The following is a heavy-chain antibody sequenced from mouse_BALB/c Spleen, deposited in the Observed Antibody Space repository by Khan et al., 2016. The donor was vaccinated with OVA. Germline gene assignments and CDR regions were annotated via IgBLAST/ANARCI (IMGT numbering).Heavy chain of an antibody. D-gene: IGHD1-1*01. CDR2: INPNTGET. Sequence: QIQLQQSGPELKKPGETVKMSCKASGYIFTDYGMNWVKQAPGQALKWMGWINPNTGETSYFEEFKGRVALSVDTSSSTAYLQLNNLKSEDSATYFCARGNYCGTKACFVYWGQGTPVTVSA. CDR1: GYIFTDYG. CDR3: ARGNYCGTKACFVY. J-gene: IGHJ3*01. V-gene: IGHV9-3*02.